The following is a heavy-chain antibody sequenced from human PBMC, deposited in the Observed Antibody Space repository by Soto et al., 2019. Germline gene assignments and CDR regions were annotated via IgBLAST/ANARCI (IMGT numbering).Heavy chain of an antibody. J-gene: IGHJ4*02. V-gene: IGHV5-51*01. CDR2: IYPGDSDN. CDR1: GSSFTSYW. CDR3: PRNDPDYGGNPNPHFDY. Sequence: GESLKISCKGSGSSFTSYWIGWVRQMPGKGLEWGGIIYPGDSDNRYSQFFQGQVTISADKSISTAYLQWSSLKASDTAMYYCPRNDPDYGGNPNPHFDYWGQGTLVTVSS. D-gene: IGHD4-17*01.